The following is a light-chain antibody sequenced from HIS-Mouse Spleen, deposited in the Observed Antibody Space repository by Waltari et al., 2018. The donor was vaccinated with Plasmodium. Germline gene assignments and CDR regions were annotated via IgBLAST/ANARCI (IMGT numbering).Light chain of an antibody. CDR1: QSVSSN. CDR2: GAS. V-gene: IGKV3-15*01. J-gene: IGKJ3*01. Sequence: IVMTPSPATLSVSPGERATLSCRASQSVSSNLACDEQKPGQAPRLLIYGASTRATGIPARFSGSGSGKEFTLTSRSLHSEDFAVYDGQKYNNWSFTFGPGTKVDIK. CDR3: QKYNNWSFT.